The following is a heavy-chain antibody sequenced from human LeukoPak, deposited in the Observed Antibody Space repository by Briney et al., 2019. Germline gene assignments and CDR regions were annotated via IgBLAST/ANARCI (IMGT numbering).Heavy chain of an antibody. V-gene: IGHV1-46*01. CDR3: ARRGGRRDGFHFVEDEYYFDY. J-gene: IGHJ4*02. CDR2: INPSGCST. Sequence: ASVKVSCKASGYTFTSYYMHWVRQAPGQGLEWMGIINPSGCSTSYAQKFQGRVTNTADKSTRPAYMELSSLRSEETAVYYCARRGGRRDGFHFVEDEYYFDYWGQGTLVTVSS. D-gene: IGHD5-24*01. CDR1: GYTFTSYY.